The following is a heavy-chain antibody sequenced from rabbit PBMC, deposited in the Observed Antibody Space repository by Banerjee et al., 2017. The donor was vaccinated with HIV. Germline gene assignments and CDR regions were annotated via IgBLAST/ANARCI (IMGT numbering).Heavy chain of an antibody. V-gene: IGHV1S45*01. CDR1: GFSFSSGYY. Sequence: QEQLEESGGDLVKPEGSLTLTCTASGFSFSSGYYMCWVRQAPGKGLEWIACIGVGTGNTYYASWAKGRFTISKTSSTTVTLQMTSLTAADTATYFCARDRGTGGGAYALVLWGPGTLVTVS. J-gene: IGHJ6*01. D-gene: IGHD6-1*01. CDR2: IGVGTGNT. CDR3: ARDRGTGGGAYALVL.